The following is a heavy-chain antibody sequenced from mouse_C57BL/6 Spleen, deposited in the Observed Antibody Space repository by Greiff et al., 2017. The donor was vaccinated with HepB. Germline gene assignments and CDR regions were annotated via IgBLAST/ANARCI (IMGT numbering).Heavy chain of an antibody. J-gene: IGHJ2*01. CDR3: ARRDYGSSEDY. V-gene: IGHV1-59*01. CDR2: IDPSDSYT. CDR1: GYTFTSYW. D-gene: IGHD1-1*01. Sequence: QVQLQQPGAELVRPGTSVKLSCKASGYTFTSYWMHWVKQRPGQGLEWIGVIDPSDSYTNYNQKFKGKATLTVDTSSSTAYMQLSSLTSEDSAVYYCARRDYGSSEDYWGQGTTLTVSS.